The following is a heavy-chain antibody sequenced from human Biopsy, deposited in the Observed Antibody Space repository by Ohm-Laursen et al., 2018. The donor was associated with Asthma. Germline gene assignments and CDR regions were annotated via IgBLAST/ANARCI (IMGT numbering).Heavy chain of an antibody. J-gene: IGHJ4*02. Sequence: SVKVSCKSLGGTFNTYVIGWVRQAPGQGLEWMGGINSVFGTTTYPQKFQDRVTITADESTSTVYMELSSLRSEDTAVYYCARKAGSCISRTCYSLDFWGQGTMVTVSS. V-gene: IGHV1-69*13. CDR1: GGTFNTYV. CDR3: ARKAGSCISRTCYSLDF. D-gene: IGHD2-2*01. CDR2: INSVFGTT.